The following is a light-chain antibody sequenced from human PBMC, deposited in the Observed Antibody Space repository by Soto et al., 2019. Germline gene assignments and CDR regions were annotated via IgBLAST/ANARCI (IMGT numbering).Light chain of an antibody. CDR3: CSYGGSSALPYV. CDR1: SSDVGTYNL. Sequence: QSVLAQAASVSGSPEQSVTISCTGTSSDVGTYNLVSWYQQHPGKAPKLIIYEVTERPSGVSNRFSGSKFGNTASLTISGLLPEDEADYYCCSYGGSSALPYVFGTGTK. J-gene: IGLJ1*01. V-gene: IGLV2-23*02. CDR2: EVT.